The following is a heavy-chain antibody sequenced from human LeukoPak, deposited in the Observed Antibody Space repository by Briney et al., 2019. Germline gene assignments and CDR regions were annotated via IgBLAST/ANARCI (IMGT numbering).Heavy chain of an antibody. CDR3: VKGGYSSSWSLFDY. Sequence: GGSLRLSCSPSGFTFISYAIHWVRQAPGKGLEYVSGISNNGGSKYYADSVKGRFAISRDNSKNTLYIQMSSLRAEDTAVYYCVKGGYSSSWSLFDYWGQGTLVTVSS. V-gene: IGHV3-64D*06. CDR2: ISNNGGSK. D-gene: IGHD6-13*01. CDR1: GFTFISYA. J-gene: IGHJ4*02.